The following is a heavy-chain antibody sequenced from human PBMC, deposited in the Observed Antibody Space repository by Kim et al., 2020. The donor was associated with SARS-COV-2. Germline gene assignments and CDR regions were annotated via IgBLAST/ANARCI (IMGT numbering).Heavy chain of an antibody. D-gene: IGHD6-13*01. J-gene: IGHJ6*02. V-gene: IGHV3-21*01. CDR3: AGEIFGSWADGMDV. Sequence: GGSLRLSCAASGFTFSSYSMNWVRQAPGKGLEWVSSIDGTSNYIYYADSLRGRFTISRDNAKNSLYLQMNSLRAEDTAVYYCAGEIFGSWADGMDVWGQGTTVTVSS. CDR1: GFTFSSYS. CDR2: IDGTSNYI.